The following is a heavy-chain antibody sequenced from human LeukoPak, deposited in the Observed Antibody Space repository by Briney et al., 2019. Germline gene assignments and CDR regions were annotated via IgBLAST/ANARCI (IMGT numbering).Heavy chain of an antibody. V-gene: IGHV4-59*01. D-gene: IGHD3-10*01. J-gene: IGHJ6*02. CDR1: GGSISSYY. CDR3: ASSSADYYYYGMDV. Sequence: ETLSLTCTVSGGSISSYYWSWIRQPPGKGLEWIGYIYYNGSTNYNPSLKSRVTISVDTSKNQYSLKLSSVTAADTAVYYCASSSADYYYYGMDVWGQGTTVTVSS. CDR2: IYYNGST.